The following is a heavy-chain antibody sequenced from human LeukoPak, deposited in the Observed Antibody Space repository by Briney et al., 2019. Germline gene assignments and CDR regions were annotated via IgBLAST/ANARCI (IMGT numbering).Heavy chain of an antibody. CDR2: THYSGST. Sequence: SETLSLTCTVSGGSISSYLWNWIRQPPGKGLEWIEYTHYSGSTNYNPSLKSRVTMSLDTSKNQFSLKLSSVTAADTAVYYCARGFRGYSGYDWYFDYWGQGILVTVSS. CDR1: GGSISSYL. D-gene: IGHD5-12*01. CDR3: ARGFRGYSGYDWYFDY. V-gene: IGHV4-59*01. J-gene: IGHJ4*02.